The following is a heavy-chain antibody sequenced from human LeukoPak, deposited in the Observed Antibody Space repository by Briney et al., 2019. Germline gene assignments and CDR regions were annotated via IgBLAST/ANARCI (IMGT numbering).Heavy chain of an antibody. Sequence: PGGSLRLSCAASGFTFDDYAMHWVRQAPGKGQEWVSGISWNSGSIGYADSVKGRFTISRDNAKNSLYLQMNSLRAEDTALYYCANARGYSYGFIYWGQGTLVTVSS. CDR3: ANARGYSYGFIY. D-gene: IGHD5-18*01. CDR1: GFTFDDYA. CDR2: ISWNSGSI. V-gene: IGHV3-9*01. J-gene: IGHJ4*02.